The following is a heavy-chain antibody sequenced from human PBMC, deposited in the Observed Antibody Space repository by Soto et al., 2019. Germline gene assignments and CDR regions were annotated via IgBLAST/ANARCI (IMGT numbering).Heavy chain of an antibody. CDR3: ARDCPFYSSGPHGMDV. J-gene: IGHJ6*02. CDR1: GYSISSGYY. CDR2: IYHSGST. D-gene: IGHD6-19*01. V-gene: IGHV4-38-2*02. Sequence: SETLSLTCAVSGYSISSGYYWGWIRQPPGRGLEWIGSIYHSGSTYYNPSLKSRVTISVDTSKNQFSLELSSVTAADTAVYYCARDCPFYSSGPHGMDVWGQGTTVTVSS.